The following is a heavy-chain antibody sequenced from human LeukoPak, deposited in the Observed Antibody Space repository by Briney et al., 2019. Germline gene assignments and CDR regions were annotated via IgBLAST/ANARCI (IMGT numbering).Heavy chain of an antibody. J-gene: IGHJ4*02. D-gene: IGHD3-3*01. CDR1: GFAFSSYS. V-gene: IGHV3-21*01. CDR3: AASLRITIFGVVMTDY. CDR2: ISSSSSYI. Sequence: GGSLRLSCAASGFAFSSYSMNWVRQAPGKGLEWVSSISSSSSYIYYADSVKGRFTISRDNAKNSLYLQMNSLRAEDTAVYYCAASLRITIFGVVMTDYWGQGTLVTVSS.